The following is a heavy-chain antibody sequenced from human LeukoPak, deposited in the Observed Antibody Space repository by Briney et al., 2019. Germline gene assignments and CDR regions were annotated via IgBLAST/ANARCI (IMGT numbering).Heavy chain of an antibody. Sequence: GGSLRLSCVASGFTFNSYWMSWVRQAPGKGLEWVANIKEDGSEKNYVDSVKGRFTISRDNAKNSLYLQMNSLRVEDTAVYYCARGVRAVAGTVGVGYWGRGTLVTVSS. CDR3: ARGVRAVAGTVGVGY. CDR1: GFTFNSYW. V-gene: IGHV3-7*01. J-gene: IGHJ4*02. CDR2: IKEDGSEK. D-gene: IGHD6-19*01.